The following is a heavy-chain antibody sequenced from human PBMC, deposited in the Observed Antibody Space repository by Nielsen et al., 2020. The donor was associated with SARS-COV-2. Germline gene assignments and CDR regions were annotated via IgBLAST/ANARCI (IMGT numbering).Heavy chain of an antibody. CDR1: GFTFSSYA. Sequence: GGSLRLSCAASGFTFSSYAMSWVRRAPGKGLEWVSAISGSGGSTYYADSVKGRFTISRDNSKNTLYLQMNSLRAEDTAVYYCAKFRRLRYYYYMDVWGKGTTVTVSS. CDR2: ISGSGGST. V-gene: IGHV3-23*01. CDR3: AKFRRLRYYYYMDV. J-gene: IGHJ6*03.